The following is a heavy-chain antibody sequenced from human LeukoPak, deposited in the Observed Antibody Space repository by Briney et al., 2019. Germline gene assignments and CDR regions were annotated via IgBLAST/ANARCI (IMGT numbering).Heavy chain of an antibody. CDR2: MNPNSGNT. D-gene: IGHD3-10*01. CDR1: GYTFTSYD. V-gene: IGHV1-8*01. Sequence: ASVKVSCKASGYTFTSYDINWVRQATGQGLEWMEWMNPNSGNTGYAQKFQGRVTMTRNTSISTAYMELSSLRSEDTAVYYCAREGRYYGSGSYYSSYGMDVWGQGTTVTVSS. CDR3: AREGRYYGSGSYYSSYGMDV. J-gene: IGHJ6*02.